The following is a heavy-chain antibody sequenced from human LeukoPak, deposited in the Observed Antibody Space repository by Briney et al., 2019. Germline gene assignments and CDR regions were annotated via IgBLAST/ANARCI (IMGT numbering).Heavy chain of an antibody. Sequence: GGSLRLSCAASGFTFSNAWMSWVRQAPGKGLEWVGRSRNKVNNYNTEYAASVKGRFTISRDDSNNSLYLQMSSLKSEDTAVYFCVAMLRGVGHWGQGTLVTVSS. D-gene: IGHD3-10*01. J-gene: IGHJ4*02. CDR1: GFTFSNAW. V-gene: IGHV3-72*01. CDR3: VAMLRGVGH. CDR2: SRNKVNNYNT.